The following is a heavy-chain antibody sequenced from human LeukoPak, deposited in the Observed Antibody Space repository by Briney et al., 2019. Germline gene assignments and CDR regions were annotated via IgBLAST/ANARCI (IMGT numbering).Heavy chain of an antibody. D-gene: IGHD3-3*01. CDR3: ARLRFLEWFHYYYYMDV. V-gene: IGHV4-39*07. Sequence: SETLSLTCTVSGGSISTSGYYWGWIRQPPGKGLEYFASVDSSGNAYYNPSLQSRVTISSDTSKSQFSLKLSSVTAADTAVYYCARLRFLEWFHYYYYMDVWGKGTTVTVSS. CDR1: GGSISTSGYY. CDR2: VDSSGNA. J-gene: IGHJ6*03.